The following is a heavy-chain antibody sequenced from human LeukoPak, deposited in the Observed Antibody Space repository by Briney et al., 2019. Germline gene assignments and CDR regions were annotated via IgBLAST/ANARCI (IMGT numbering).Heavy chain of an antibody. CDR2: INPNSGGT. CDR3: ARVEVGGYYYYMDV. J-gene: IGHJ6*03. Sequence: ASVKVSCKASGYTFTGYYMHWVRQAPGQGLEWMGWINPNSGGTNYAQKFQGRVTMTRDTSISTAYMELSRLRSGDTAVYYCARVEVGGYYYYMDVWGKGTTVTVSS. V-gene: IGHV1-2*02. CDR1: GYTFTGYY.